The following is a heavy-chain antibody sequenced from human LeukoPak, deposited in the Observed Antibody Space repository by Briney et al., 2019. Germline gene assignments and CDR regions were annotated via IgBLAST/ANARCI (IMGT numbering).Heavy chain of an antibody. CDR2: INPYSGGT. Sequence: ASVKVSCKASGYTFSDYYMHWVRQAPGQGLEWAGWINPYSGGTNYAEKFQGRVTMTRDTSITTAYMELSSLRSDDTAMYYCATLRRSGWYIGDWGQGTLVTVSS. CDR3: ATLRRSGWYIGD. D-gene: IGHD6-19*01. CDR1: GYTFSDYY. V-gene: IGHV1-2*02. J-gene: IGHJ4*02.